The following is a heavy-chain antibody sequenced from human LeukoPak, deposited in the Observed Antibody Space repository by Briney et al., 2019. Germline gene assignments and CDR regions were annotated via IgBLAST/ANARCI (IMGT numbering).Heavy chain of an antibody. Sequence: GGSLRLSCAASGFTVSSNYMSWVRQAPGKGLEWVSVIYSGGSTYYADSVKGRFIISRDNSKNILYLQMNSLNTEDTAVYYCAKEEGNTLGDYWGQGTLVTVSS. CDR2: IYSGGST. D-gene: IGHD7-27*01. J-gene: IGHJ4*02. CDR1: GFTVSSNY. CDR3: AKEEGNTLGDY. V-gene: IGHV3-53*05.